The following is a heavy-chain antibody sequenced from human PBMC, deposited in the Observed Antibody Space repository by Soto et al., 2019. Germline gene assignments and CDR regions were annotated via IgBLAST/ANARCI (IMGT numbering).Heavy chain of an antibody. CDR1: GFTFGDYW. D-gene: IGHD3-3*01. J-gene: IGHJ4*02. Sequence: GGSLRLSCAASGFTFGDYWMSWVRQPPGKGLEWVAHMKKDGSEKYYVDSVKGRFTVSRDNTKNSLYLQMNSLRAEDTAVYYCAKLGSGYYTGLYFDYWGPGTLVTVSS. CDR3: AKLGSGYYTGLYFDY. V-gene: IGHV3-7*03. CDR2: MKKDGSEK.